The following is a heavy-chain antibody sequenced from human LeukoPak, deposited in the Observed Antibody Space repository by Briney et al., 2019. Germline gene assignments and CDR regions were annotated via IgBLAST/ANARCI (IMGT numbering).Heavy chain of an antibody. Sequence: GGSLRLSCAASGLSFRTYGVHWVRQAPGKGLEWVAVIWHDGSAEFYGDSVKGRFSISRDDPKNTVSLQMNSLRVEDTALYFCAKDTTGGWSGYFDSWGQGILVTVSS. CDR2: IWHDGSAE. J-gene: IGHJ4*02. CDR1: GLSFRTYG. V-gene: IGHV3-33*06. CDR3: AKDTTGGWSGYFDS. D-gene: IGHD6-19*01.